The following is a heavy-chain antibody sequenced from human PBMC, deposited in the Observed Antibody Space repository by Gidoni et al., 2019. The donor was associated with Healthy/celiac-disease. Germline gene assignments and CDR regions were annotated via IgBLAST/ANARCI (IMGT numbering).Heavy chain of an antibody. CDR3: AGTTVTTYWFDP. CDR1: GYSFTSYL. Sequence: EVQLVQSGAEVKKPGESLSISCKVSGYSFTSYLISGVRRMPGKGLEWMGRIDPSDSYTTYSPSFQGHVTISADKSISTAYLQWSSLKASDTAMYYCAGTTVTTYWFDPWGQGTLVTVSS. D-gene: IGHD4-4*01. J-gene: IGHJ5*02. CDR2: IDPSDSYT. V-gene: IGHV5-10-1*03.